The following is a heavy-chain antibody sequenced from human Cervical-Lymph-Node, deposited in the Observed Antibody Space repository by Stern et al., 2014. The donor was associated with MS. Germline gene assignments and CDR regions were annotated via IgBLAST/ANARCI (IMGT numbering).Heavy chain of an antibody. CDR1: GGSFSGYY. Sequence: QVQLQQWGAGLLKPSETLSLTCAVYGGSFSGYYWSWIRQPPGKGLEWIGEINHSGSTNYNPSLKSLVPISEDTSKTHFSLKVSPVTASDTAVYYCARGRPGAKVATIRVYFDYWGQGTLVTVSS. CDR3: ARGRPGAKVATIRVYFDY. D-gene: IGHD5-12*01. CDR2: INHSGST. V-gene: IGHV4-34*01. J-gene: IGHJ4*02.